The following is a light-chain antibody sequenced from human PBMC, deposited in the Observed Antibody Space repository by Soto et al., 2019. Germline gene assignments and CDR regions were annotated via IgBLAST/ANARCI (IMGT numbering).Light chain of an antibody. CDR1: QSISSW. J-gene: IGKJ4*01. CDR3: QQYNSYSGALT. CDR2: KAS. V-gene: IGKV1-5*03. Sequence: DIQMTQSPSTLSASVGDRVTITCRASQSISSWLAWYQQKPGKAPKLLIYKASSLESGVPSRFSGSGSGPEFTLTISSLRPDDFATYYGQQYNSYSGALTFGGGTKVDIK.